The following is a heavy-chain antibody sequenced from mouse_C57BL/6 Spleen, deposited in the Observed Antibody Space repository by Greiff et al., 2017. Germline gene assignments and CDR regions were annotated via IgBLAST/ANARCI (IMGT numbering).Heavy chain of an antibody. J-gene: IGHJ1*03. CDR1: GYSVTSGYY. CDR2: ISYDGSN. CDR3: ASRYFDV. Sequence: DVQLQESGPGLVKPSQSLSLTCSVTGYSVTSGYYWNWIRQLPGNKLEWMGYISYDGSNNYNPSLKNRISITRDTSKNQFFLKLNSVTTEDTATYYCASRYFDVWGTGTTVTVSS. V-gene: IGHV3-6*01.